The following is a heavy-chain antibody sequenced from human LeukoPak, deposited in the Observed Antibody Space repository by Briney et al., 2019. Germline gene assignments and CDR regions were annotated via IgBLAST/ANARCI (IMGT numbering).Heavy chain of an antibody. CDR3: ARDGARYCSTTTCANFDY. CDR1: GYTFTSSG. D-gene: IGHD2-2*01. CDR2: ISAYNGNT. J-gene: IGHJ4*02. V-gene: IGHV1-18*01. Sequence: GASVKVSCKASGYTFTSSGINWVRQAPGQGLEWMGWISAYNGNTNYAQNFQDRVTLTTDTSTSTVYMELRSLRSDDTAVYYCARDGARYCSTTTCANFDYWGQGTLLTVSS.